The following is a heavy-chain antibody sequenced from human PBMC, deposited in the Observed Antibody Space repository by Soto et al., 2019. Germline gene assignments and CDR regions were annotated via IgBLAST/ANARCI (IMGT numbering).Heavy chain of an antibody. D-gene: IGHD3-10*01. CDR2: IYYSGST. Sequence: SETLSLTCTVSGDSISSYYWSWIRQPPGKGLEWIGYIYYSGSTNYNPSPKSRVTISIDPSKTQFSLKLNSMTAADTAVYYCARHNYGSGSTYFDYWGQGTLVTVSS. CDR1: GDSISSYY. V-gene: IGHV4-59*08. J-gene: IGHJ4*02. CDR3: ARHNYGSGSTYFDY.